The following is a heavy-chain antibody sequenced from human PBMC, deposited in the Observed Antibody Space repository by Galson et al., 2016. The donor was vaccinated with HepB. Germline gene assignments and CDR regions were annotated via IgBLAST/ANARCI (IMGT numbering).Heavy chain of an antibody. Sequence: SLRLSCAASGFTFSSYWMHWVRQAPGKGLVWVSRINSDGSTTHYADYVKGRFTISRDNAKNTLYLQMNSLRAEDTAVYFWARPIRPYYYYFVMDVWGQGTTVTVSS. CDR2: INSDGSTT. V-gene: IGHV3-74*01. J-gene: IGHJ6*02. CDR3: ARPIRPYYYYFVMDV. CDR1: GFTFSSYW.